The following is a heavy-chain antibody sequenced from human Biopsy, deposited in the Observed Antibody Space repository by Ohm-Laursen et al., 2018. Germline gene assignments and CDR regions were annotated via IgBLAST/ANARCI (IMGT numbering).Heavy chain of an antibody. Sequence: TLSLTCTVSGGSISSDYWRWIRQPPGKGLEWIGYIYYSGSTNYNPSLKSRVTISVDTSKNQFSLRLNSVTAADTAVYYCARATNSTGWPYYYFYGMDVWGQGTTVTVSS. CDR1: GGSISSDY. CDR3: ARATNSTGWPYYYFYGMDV. J-gene: IGHJ6*02. V-gene: IGHV4-59*01. CDR2: IYYSGST. D-gene: IGHD2/OR15-2a*01.